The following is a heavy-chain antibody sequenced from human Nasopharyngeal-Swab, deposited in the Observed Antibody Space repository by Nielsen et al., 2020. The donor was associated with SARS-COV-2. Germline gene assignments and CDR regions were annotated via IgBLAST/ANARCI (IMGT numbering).Heavy chain of an antibody. V-gene: IGHV4-34*01. Sequence: SQTLSLTCAVYGGSFSGYYWSWIRQPPGKGLEWIGEINHSGSTNYNPSLKSRVTISVGTSKNQFSLKLSSVTAADTAVYYCARGLSSYSSSTRWFDPWGQGTLVTVSS. CDR1: GGSFSGYY. J-gene: IGHJ5*02. D-gene: IGHD6-13*01. CDR2: INHSGST. CDR3: ARGLSSYSSSTRWFDP.